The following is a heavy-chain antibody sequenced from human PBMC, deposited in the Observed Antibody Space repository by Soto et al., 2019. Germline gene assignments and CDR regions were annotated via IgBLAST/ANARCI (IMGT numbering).Heavy chain of an antibody. V-gene: IGHV3-23*01. D-gene: IGHD2-15*01. Sequence: EVQVLESGGGLVQPGGSLRLSCEGSGFTVSSHAMTWIRQAPGKGPEWVSTVTADGGTYYADSVKGQFAMSRDTSENTLYLQVNSRGAEDSAAYYCAPHVSCSGGSCQYDAFAIRGQGTMVTVPS. CDR3: APHVSCSGGSCQYDAFAI. CDR2: VTADGGT. J-gene: IGHJ3*02. CDR1: GFTVSSHA.